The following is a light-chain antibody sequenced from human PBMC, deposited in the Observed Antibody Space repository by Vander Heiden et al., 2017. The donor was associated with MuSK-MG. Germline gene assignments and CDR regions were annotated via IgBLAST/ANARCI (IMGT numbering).Light chain of an antibody. J-gene: IGLJ2*01. Sequence: QSVLTQPPSASGTPGQRVTISCSGSSSNIGSRDVSWYQQYPGKAPKLLIHRDTQRPSGVPDRFSGSKSGTSASLAISGLRAEDEADYYCAVWDDSLSGRLFAGGTRLTVL. V-gene: IGLV1-47*01. CDR3: AVWDDSLSGRL. CDR2: RDT. CDR1: SSNIGSRD.